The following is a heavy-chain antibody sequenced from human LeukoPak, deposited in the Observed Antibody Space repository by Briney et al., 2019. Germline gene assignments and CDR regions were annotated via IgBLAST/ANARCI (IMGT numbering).Heavy chain of an antibody. CDR1: GFTFSDYY. Sequence: GGSLRLSCAASGFTFSDYYMSWIRQAPGKGLEWVAHIKEDGSDTYYVGSVKGRFTISRDNAKNSLYLQMNSLRAEDTSVYYCAIGARGTGNGYWGQGTLVTVSS. CDR2: IKEDGSDT. CDR3: AIGARGTGNGY. D-gene: IGHD6-13*01. J-gene: IGHJ4*02. V-gene: IGHV3-7*01.